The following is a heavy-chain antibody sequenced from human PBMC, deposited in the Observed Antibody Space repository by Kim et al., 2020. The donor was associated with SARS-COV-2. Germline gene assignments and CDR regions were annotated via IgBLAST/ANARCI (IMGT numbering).Heavy chain of an antibody. J-gene: IGHJ4*02. D-gene: IGHD6-13*01. CDR3: ARARSIAAAGILDY. V-gene: IGHV3-33*01. Sequence: AEPVKGRLTISRDNSKNTLYLQMNSLRAEDTAVYYCARARSIAAAGILDYWGQGTLVTVSS.